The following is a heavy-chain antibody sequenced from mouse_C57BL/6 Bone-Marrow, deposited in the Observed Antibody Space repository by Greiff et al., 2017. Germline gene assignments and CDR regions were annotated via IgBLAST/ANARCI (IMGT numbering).Heavy chain of an antibody. CDR1: GYTFTSYW. CDR3: ARRSNLKYFDF. D-gene: IGHD2-5*01. CDR2: IHPNSGST. V-gene: IGHV1-64*01. Sequence: QVQLQQPGAELVKPGASVKLSCKASGYTFTSYWMHWVKQRPGQGLEWIGMIHPNSGSTNYNEKFKSKATLTVDKSSSTAYMQLSSLTSEDSAVYYCARRSNLKYFDFWGTGTTVTVSS. J-gene: IGHJ1*03.